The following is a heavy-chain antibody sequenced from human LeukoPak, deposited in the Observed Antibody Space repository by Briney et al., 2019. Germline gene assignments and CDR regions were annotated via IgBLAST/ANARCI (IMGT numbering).Heavy chain of an antibody. D-gene: IGHD3-22*01. CDR2: IYYSGST. J-gene: IGHJ4*02. CDR3: AREGSPYYYDSSGYYDDY. CDR1: GGSISSYY. V-gene: IGHV4-59*12. Sequence: SETLSLTCTVSGGSISSYYWSWIRQPPGKGLEWIGYIYYSGSTNYNPSLKSRVTISVDTSKNQFSLKLSSVTAADTAVYYCAREGSPYYYDSSGYYDDYWGQGTLVTVSS.